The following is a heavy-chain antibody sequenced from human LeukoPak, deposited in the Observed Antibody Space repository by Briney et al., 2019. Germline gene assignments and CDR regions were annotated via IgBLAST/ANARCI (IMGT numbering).Heavy chain of an antibody. Sequence: SETLSLTCTVSGGSISSSSYYWGWIRQPPGKGLEWIGSIYYSGSTYYNPSLKSRVTISVDTSKNQFSLKLSSVTAADTAVYYCARRGYDSSGYYYAYWGRGTLVTVSS. CDR2: IYYSGST. J-gene: IGHJ4*02. V-gene: IGHV4-39*01. CDR1: GGSISSSSYY. CDR3: ARRGYDSSGYYYAY. D-gene: IGHD3-22*01.